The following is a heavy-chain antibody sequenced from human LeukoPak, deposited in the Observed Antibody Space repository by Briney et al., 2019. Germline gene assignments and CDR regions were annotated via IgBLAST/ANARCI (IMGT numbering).Heavy chain of an antibody. CDR1: GGSISSGGYY. Sequence: PSQTLSLTCTVSGGSISSGGYYWSWIRQHPGKGLEWIGYIYYSGSTYYNPSLKSRVTISVDTSKNQFSLKLSSVTAADTAVYYCARTRRYYDSSGYYYKGYFDYWGQGTLVTVSS. CDR3: ARTRRYYDSSGYYYKGYFDY. D-gene: IGHD3-22*01. J-gene: IGHJ4*02. V-gene: IGHV4-31*03. CDR2: IYYSGST.